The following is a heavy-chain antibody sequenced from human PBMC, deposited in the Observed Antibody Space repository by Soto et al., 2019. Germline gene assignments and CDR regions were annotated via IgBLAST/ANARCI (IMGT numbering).Heavy chain of an antibody. Sequence: ESGGGLVQPGGSLRLSCAASGFTFSNYDMHWVRQATGKGLEWVSAIGTAGDTYYPGSVKGRFTISRENATNSLYLQMNSLRAEDTAVYYCAIESNPITTPQHNPSLCMDVWGPGTTVTVSS. CDR3: AIESNPITTPQHNPSLCMDV. CDR2: IGTAGDT. V-gene: IGHV3-13*01. J-gene: IGHJ6*02. CDR1: GFTFSNYD. D-gene: IGHD1-1*01.